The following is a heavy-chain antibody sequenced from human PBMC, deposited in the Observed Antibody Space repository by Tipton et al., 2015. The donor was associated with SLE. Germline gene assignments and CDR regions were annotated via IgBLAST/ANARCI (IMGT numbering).Heavy chain of an antibody. D-gene: IGHD2-15*01. CDR3: AREDCSGGSCYYFDC. V-gene: IGHV1-18*01. J-gene: IGHJ4*02. CDR2: ISGYNGYA. Sequence: QSGAEVKRPGASLTVSCKASGYIFINYGISWVRQAPGQGLEWMGWISGYNGYANYAQNLQDRVTMTTDKSTSTAYLELTSLRSDDTAVYYCAREDCSGGSCYYFDCWGQGTDVTVSS. CDR1: GYIFINYG.